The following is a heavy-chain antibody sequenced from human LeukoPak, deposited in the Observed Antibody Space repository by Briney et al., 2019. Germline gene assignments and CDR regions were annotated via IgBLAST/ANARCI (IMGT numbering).Heavy chain of an antibody. J-gene: IGHJ3*02. Sequence: GASVKVSCKASGYTFTGYYMHWVRQAPGQGLEWMGWINPNSGGTNYAQKFQGRVTMTRDTSISTAYMELSRLRSDDTAVYYCARGPGASGSYLVAFDIWGQGTMVTVSS. CDR2: INPNSGGT. CDR1: GYTFTGYY. V-gene: IGHV1-2*02. CDR3: ARGPGASGSYLVAFDI. D-gene: IGHD1-26*01.